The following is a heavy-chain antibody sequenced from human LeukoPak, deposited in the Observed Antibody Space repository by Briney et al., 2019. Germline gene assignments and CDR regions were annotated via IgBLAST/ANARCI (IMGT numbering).Heavy chain of an antibody. CDR2: IYYSGST. D-gene: IGHD3-9*01. CDR3: ARVGYYDILTGYFYYFDY. J-gene: IGHJ4*02. V-gene: IGHV4-61*01. Sequence: SETLSLPCTVSGGSVSSGSHYWSWIRPPPGKGLEWIGYIYYSGSTNYNPSLKSRVTISVDTSKNQFSLKLSSVTAADTAVYYCARVGYYDILTGYFYYFDYWGQGTLVTVSS. CDR1: GGSVSSGSHY.